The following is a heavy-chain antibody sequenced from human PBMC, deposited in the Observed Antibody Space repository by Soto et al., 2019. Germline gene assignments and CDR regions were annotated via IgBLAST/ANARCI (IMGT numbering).Heavy chain of an antibody. CDR2: INPNSGGT. CDR1: GYTFTGYY. Sequence: ASVKVSCKASGYTFTGYYMHWVRQAPGRGLEWMGWINPNSGGTNYAQKFQGRVTMTRDTSISTAYMELSRLRSDDTAVYYCATPPPLRGAMITNLDFDFWGQGTPETVSS. CDR3: ATPPPLRGAMITNLDFDF. V-gene: IGHV1-2*02. D-gene: IGHD3-10*01. J-gene: IGHJ4*02.